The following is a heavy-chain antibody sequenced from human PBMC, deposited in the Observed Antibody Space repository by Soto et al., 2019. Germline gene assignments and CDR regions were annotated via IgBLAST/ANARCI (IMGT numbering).Heavy chain of an antibody. J-gene: IGHJ4*02. CDR2: INHTGST. D-gene: IGHD2-8*02. CDR3: ARDKITGLFDY. CDR1: GWAFSGYF. V-gene: IGHV4-34*01. Sequence: GPLPQGGAGLLKPSEAPSLPCAGHGWAFSGYFWTWIRQPPGTGLEWIGEINHTGSTNYNPSLKSRVTISVDTSKNQFSLKLTSVTAADTAVYYCARDKITGLFDYWGQGTLVTVSS.